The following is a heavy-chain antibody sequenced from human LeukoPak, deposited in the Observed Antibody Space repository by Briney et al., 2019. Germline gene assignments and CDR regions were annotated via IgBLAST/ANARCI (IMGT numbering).Heavy chain of an antibody. CDR3: ARSNYYDSSGYYYIAEYFQH. Sequence: GESLKISCKGSGYNFNAYWIGRERQKPGKGLEWMGIVYPGYSGTRYSPSFRGQVTFSADKSISTAYLQWSSLKASDTAMYYCARSNYYDSSGYYYIAEYFQHWGQGTLVTVSS. D-gene: IGHD3-22*01. J-gene: IGHJ1*01. CDR1: GYNFNAYW. V-gene: IGHV5-51*01. CDR2: VYPGYSGT.